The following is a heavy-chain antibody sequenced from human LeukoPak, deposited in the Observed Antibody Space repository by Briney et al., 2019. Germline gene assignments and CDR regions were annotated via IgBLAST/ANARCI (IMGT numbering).Heavy chain of an antibody. CDR3: ARYGSGSYGSYYYYYMDV. J-gene: IGHJ6*03. CDR2: ISAYNGNT. Sequence: ASVKVSCKASGYTFTSYGIGWVRQAPGQGLEWMGWISAYNGNTNYAQKLQGRVTMTTDTSTSTAYMELRSLRSDDTAVYYCARYGSGSYGSYYYYYMDVWGEGTTVTVSS. D-gene: IGHD3-10*01. CDR1: GYTFTSYG. V-gene: IGHV1-18*01.